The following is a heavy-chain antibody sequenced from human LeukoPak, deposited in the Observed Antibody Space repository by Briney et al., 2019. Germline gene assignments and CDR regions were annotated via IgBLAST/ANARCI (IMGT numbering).Heavy chain of an antibody. CDR2: IYHSGST. Sequence: SETLSLTCAVSGGSISSSNWWSWVRPPPGKGLEWIGEIYHSGSTNYNPSLKSRVTISVDKSKNQFSLKLSSVTAADTAVYYCASNLPRGYSYGLGAFDIWGQGTMVTVSS. J-gene: IGHJ3*02. V-gene: IGHV4-4*02. CDR3: ASNLPRGYSYGLGAFDI. CDR1: GGSISSSNW. D-gene: IGHD5-18*01.